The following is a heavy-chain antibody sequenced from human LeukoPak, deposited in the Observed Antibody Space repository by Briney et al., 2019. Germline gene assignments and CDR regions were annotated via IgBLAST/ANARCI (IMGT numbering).Heavy chain of an antibody. D-gene: IGHD3-3*01. J-gene: IGHJ6*03. CDR3: ARYILRFLGFYYYYMNV. Sequence: GASVKVSCKASGYTFTSYVISWVRQAPGQGLEWMGWINPYNGNTNYAQKLQGRVTMTTDTSTSTAYLELSSLRSDDTAMYYCARYILRFLGFYYYYMNVGGKETT. V-gene: IGHV1-18*01. CDR2: INPYNGNT. CDR1: GYTFTSYV.